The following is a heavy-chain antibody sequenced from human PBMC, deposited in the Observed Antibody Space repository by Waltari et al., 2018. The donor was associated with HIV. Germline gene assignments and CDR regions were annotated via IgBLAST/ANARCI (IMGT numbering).Heavy chain of an antibody. Sequence: EVQLLESGGGLVQPGGSLRLSCAASGFTFSSYAMSWVRQAPGKGLEWVSAISGSGGSTYYADSVKGRFTISRDNSKNTLYLQMNSLRAEDTAVYYCAKDGDSSGYLLPGAFDIWGQGTMVTVSS. CDR1: GFTFSSYA. D-gene: IGHD3-22*01. CDR3: AKDGDSSGYLLPGAFDI. J-gene: IGHJ3*02. CDR2: ISGSGGST. V-gene: IGHV3-23*01.